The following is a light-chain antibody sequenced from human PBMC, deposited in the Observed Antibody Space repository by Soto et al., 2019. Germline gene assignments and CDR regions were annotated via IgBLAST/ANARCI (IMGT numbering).Light chain of an antibody. Sequence: DIQMAQAPSTLSASVGDRVTVTGLASQSIGTWLAWYQHRPGKAPSLLIYDASTLRSGVPSRFSGSGSGTEFTLTISSLQADDFATYYCQQYNSYSRTFGQGTKVDIK. V-gene: IGKV1-5*01. CDR2: DAS. J-gene: IGKJ1*01. CDR3: QQYNSYSRT. CDR1: QSIGTW.